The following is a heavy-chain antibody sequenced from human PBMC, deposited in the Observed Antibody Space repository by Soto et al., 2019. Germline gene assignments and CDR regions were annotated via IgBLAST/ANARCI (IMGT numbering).Heavy chain of an antibody. CDR1: GYTFTSYD. J-gene: IGHJ6*02. CDR2: MNPNSGNT. Sequence: QVQLVQSGAEVKKPGASVKVSCKASGYTFTSYDINWVRQATGQGLEWMGWMNPNSGNTGYAQKFQGRVTRTRNTSISTAYMERSSLRSEDTAGYYCASEKTSFGMDVWGQGTTVTVSS. V-gene: IGHV1-8*01. CDR3: ASEKTSFGMDV.